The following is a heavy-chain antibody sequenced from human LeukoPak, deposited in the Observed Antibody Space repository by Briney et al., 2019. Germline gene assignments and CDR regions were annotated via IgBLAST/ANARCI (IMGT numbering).Heavy chain of an antibody. CDR2: IFYSGST. V-gene: IGHV4-39*07. CDR1: GGSISSSSYY. J-gene: IGHJ4*02. CDR3: ARSKSGSYHTALDY. D-gene: IGHD1-26*01. Sequence: ETLSLTCTVSGGSISSSSYYWGWIRQPPGKGLEWIGSIFYSGSTYYNPSLRSRVTISLDTSKNQFSLKLSSVTAADTAVYYCARSKSGSYHTALDYWGQGTLVTVSS.